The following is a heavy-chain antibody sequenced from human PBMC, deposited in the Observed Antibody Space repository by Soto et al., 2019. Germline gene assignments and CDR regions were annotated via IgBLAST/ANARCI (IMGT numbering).Heavy chain of an antibody. CDR1: GYTFTSYD. Sequence: ASVKVSCKASGYTFTSYDINWVRQATGQGLEWMGWMNPNSGNTGYAQKFQGRVTMTRNTSISTAYMELSSLRSEDMAVYYCARRHGYCTNGVCYPMYYFDYWGQGTLVTVSS. V-gene: IGHV1-8*01. CDR2: MNPNSGNT. J-gene: IGHJ4*02. D-gene: IGHD2-8*01. CDR3: ARRHGYCTNGVCYPMYYFDY.